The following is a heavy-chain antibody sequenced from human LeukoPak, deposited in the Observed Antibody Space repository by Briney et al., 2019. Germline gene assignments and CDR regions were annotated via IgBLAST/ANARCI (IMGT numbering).Heavy chain of an antibody. CDR2: IFQGGTT. Sequence: PSETLSLTCTVSGYSIRGGFYWGWIRQAPGKGLEWIGSIFQGGTTFYNPSLKSRVIISADTSNNEFSLKLSSVTAADTAVYYCARIGTAMIDYWGQGTLVTVSS. J-gene: IGHJ4*02. CDR1: GYSIRGGFY. CDR3: ARIGTAMIDY. D-gene: IGHD5-18*01. V-gene: IGHV4-38-2*02.